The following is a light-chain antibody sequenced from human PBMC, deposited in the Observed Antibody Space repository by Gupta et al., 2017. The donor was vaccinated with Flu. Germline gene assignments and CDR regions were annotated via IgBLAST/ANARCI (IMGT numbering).Light chain of an antibody. V-gene: IGKV1-39*01. J-gene: IGKJ4*01. CDR3: QQSYSIPRT. CDR2: AAS. Sequence: DNQMTQSLSSLSASVGDRVTITCRASQIISNYLNWFQQRPGNAPKLLIYAASSLQSGVPSRFSGSGSGTDFTLTISSLQTEDFATYYCQQSYSIPRTFGGGTKVEIK. CDR1: QIISNY.